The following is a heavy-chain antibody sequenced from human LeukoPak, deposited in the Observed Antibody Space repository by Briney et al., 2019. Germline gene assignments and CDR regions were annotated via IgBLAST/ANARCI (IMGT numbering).Heavy chain of an antibody. Sequence: PGGSLRLSCAASGFTFSSYWMHWVRHAPGKGLVWVSRLNSDGSSTGYADSVKGRFTISRDNAKNTLYLQMNSLRAEDTAVYYCAKHGRVVAGPWFDTWGQGTLVTVSS. CDR2: LNSDGSST. J-gene: IGHJ5*02. V-gene: IGHV3-74*01. D-gene: IGHD6-19*01. CDR3: AKHGRVVAGPWFDT. CDR1: GFTFSSYW.